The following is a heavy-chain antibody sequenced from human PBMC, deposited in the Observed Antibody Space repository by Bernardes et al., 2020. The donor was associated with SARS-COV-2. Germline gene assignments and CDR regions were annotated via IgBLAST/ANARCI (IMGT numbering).Heavy chain of an antibody. V-gene: IGHV3-20*04. CDR1: GFTFDDYG. CDR3: AKDTSSSGDAFDI. D-gene: IGHD3-10*01. J-gene: IGHJ3*02. CDR2: INRNGGST. Sequence: VGSLRLSCAASGFTFDDYGMSWVRQVPGKGLEWVSGINRNGGSTGYADSVRGRFTISRDNAKKSLYLQMNSLRAEDTALYYCAKDTSSSGDAFDIWGQGTMVTVSS.